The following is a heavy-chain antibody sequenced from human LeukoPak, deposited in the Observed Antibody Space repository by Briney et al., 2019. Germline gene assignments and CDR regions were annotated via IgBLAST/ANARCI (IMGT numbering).Heavy chain of an antibody. CDR1: GGSFSGYY. J-gene: IGHJ4*02. V-gene: IGHV4-34*01. D-gene: IGHD6-19*01. CDR3: ARHGRYVYYFEY. CDR2: INHSGST. Sequence: PSETLSLTCAVYGGSFSGYYWSWIRQPPGKGLEWIGEINHSGSTNYNPSLKSRVTISVDTSKNQFSLKLSSVTAADTAVYYCARHGRYVYYFEYWGQGTLGTVSS.